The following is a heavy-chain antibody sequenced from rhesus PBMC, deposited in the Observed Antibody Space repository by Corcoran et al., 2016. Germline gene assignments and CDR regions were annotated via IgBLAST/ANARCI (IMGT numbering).Heavy chain of an antibody. D-gene: IGHD3-3*01. Sequence: QVQLQESGPGLVKPSETLSLTCAVSGGSISGGYGWSWIRQPPGKGLEWIWHIFVSIGSPYYNPFLKSRVTISRDTSTNHFSRKLSSVTAADTAVYYCARDQSYNIWTGYYGIDYWGQGVLVTVSS. V-gene: IGHV4S7*01. CDR1: GGSISGGYG. CDR2: IFVSIGSP. CDR3: ARDQSYNIWTGYYGIDY. J-gene: IGHJ4*01.